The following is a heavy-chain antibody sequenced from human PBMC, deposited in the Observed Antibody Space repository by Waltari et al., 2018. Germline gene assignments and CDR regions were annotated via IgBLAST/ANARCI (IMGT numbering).Heavy chain of an antibody. Sequence: EVQLVESGGGLVQPGGSLRLSCAASGFTFSSYWMHWVRQAPGKGLVRVSRINSDGISTTYADSVSYADSVKGRFTISRDNAKNTLYLQMDSLRAEDTAVYFCARDPGVTAIHFDYWGQGTLVTVSS. CDR1: GFTFSSYW. CDR3: ARDPGVTAIHFDY. CDR2: INSDGIST. D-gene: IGHD2-21*02. J-gene: IGHJ4*02. V-gene: IGHV3-74*01.